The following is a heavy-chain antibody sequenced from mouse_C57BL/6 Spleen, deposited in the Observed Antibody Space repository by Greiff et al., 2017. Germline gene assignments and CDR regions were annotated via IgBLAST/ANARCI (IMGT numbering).Heavy chain of an antibody. CDR2: IDPSDSYT. J-gene: IGHJ1*03. Sequence: QVQLQQPGAELVKPGASVKLSCKASGYTFTSYWMQWVKQRPGQGLEWIGEIDPSDSYTNYNQKFKGKATLTVDTSSSTAYMQLSSLTSEDSAVYYCVCYDGHWYFDVWGTGTTVTVSS. CDR1: GYTFTSYW. CDR3: VCYDGHWYFDV. D-gene: IGHD2-3*01. V-gene: IGHV1-50*01.